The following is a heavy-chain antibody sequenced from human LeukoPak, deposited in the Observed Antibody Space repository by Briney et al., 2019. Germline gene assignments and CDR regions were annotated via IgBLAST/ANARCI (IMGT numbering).Heavy chain of an antibody. Sequence: SETLSLTCTVSGGSISSTSYYWGWICQPPGKGLEWIGSIYYIGSTFYNPSLKSRVTISVDTSKNQFSLKLSSVTAADTAVYYCARVPHFGDYGWFDPWGQGTLVTVSS. D-gene: IGHD4-17*01. J-gene: IGHJ5*02. CDR1: GGSISSTSYY. CDR3: ARVPHFGDYGWFDP. V-gene: IGHV4-39*01. CDR2: IYYIGST.